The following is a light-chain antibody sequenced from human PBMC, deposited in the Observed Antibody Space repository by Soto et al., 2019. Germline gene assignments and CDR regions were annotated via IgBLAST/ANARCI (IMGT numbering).Light chain of an antibody. CDR3: CSNAGSSTYV. Sequence: QSALTQPASVSGSPGQSITISCTGTSSDVGSHNLVSWYQQYPGKAPKLIIFEASKRPSGVSNRFSGSKSGTTASLTISGLQAEDEADYYCCSNAGSSTYVFGTWTKLTVL. J-gene: IGLJ1*01. CDR1: SSDVGSHNL. V-gene: IGLV2-23*01. CDR2: EAS.